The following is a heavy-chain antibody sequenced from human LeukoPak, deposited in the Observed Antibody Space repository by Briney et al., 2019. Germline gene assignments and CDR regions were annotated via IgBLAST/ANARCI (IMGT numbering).Heavy chain of an antibody. V-gene: IGHV3-23*01. CDR3: AKDRGRYSGYDYADY. CDR2: ISGSGGST. J-gene: IGHJ4*02. D-gene: IGHD5-12*01. CDR1: GLTFSSYA. Sequence: PGGSLRLSCAASGLTFSSYAMSWVRQAPGKGLEWVSAISGSGGSTYYADSVKGRFTISRDNSKNTLYPQMNSLRAEDTAVYYCAKDRGRYSGYDYADYWGQGTLVTVSS.